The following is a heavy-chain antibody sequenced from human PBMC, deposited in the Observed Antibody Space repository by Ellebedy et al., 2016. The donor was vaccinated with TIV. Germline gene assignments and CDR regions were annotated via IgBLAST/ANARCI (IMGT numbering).Heavy chain of an antibody. CDR1: GGTFSSYA. CDR2: IIPIFGTA. Sequence: SVKVSXXASGGTFSSYAISWVRQAPGQGLEWMGGIIPIFGTANYAQKFQGRVTITADESTSTAYMELSSLRSEDTAVYYCANAAVAGPYYWGQGTLVTVSS. J-gene: IGHJ4*02. CDR3: ANAAVAGPYY. D-gene: IGHD6-19*01. V-gene: IGHV1-69*13.